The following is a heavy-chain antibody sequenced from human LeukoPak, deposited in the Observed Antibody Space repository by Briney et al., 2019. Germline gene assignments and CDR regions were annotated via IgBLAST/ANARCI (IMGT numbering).Heavy chain of an antibody. CDR2: IYYSGST. CDR3: ARHIKWGLGFCSGGTCYSDF. V-gene: IGHV4-39*01. J-gene: IGHJ4*02. CDR1: GDSISSSSYY. Sequence: SETLSLTCTVSGDSISSSSYYWGWIRQPPGKGLEWIGNIYYSGSTYYNPSLRSRLTISLDTSKNQFSLTLSSVTAADTAVYYCARHIKWGLGFCSGGTCYSDFWGPGTLVTVS. D-gene: IGHD2-15*01.